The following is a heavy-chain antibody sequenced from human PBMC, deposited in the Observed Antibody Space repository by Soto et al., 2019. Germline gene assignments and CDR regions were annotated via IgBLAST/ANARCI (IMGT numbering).Heavy chain of an antibody. V-gene: IGHV1-46*01. Sequence: ASVKVSCKASGYSFTTYYMQWVRQAPGQGLEWMGILNPNGGFTNYAQKFQGRVTITADKSTSTAYMELSSLRSEDTAVYYCAREWELLWFGESYYYYGMDVWGQGTTVTVSS. CDR2: LNPNGGFT. CDR1: GYSFTTYY. J-gene: IGHJ6*02. CDR3: AREWELLWFGESYYYYGMDV. D-gene: IGHD3-10*01.